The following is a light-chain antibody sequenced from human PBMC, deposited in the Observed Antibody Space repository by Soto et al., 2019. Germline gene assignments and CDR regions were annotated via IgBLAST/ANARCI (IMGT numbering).Light chain of an antibody. CDR3: QQRSNWPPVFT. V-gene: IGKV3-11*01. CDR1: QSVSSY. CDR2: DAS. J-gene: IGKJ3*01. Sequence: EIVLTQSPATLSLSPGERATRSCRASQSVSSYLAWYQQKPGQAPRLLIYDASNRATGISARFSGSGSGTDFTLTISSLEPEDFAVYYCQQRSNWPPVFTFGPGTKVDIK.